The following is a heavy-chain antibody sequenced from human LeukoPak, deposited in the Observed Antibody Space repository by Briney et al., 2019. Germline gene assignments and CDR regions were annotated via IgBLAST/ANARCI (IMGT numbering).Heavy chain of an antibody. J-gene: IGHJ4*02. CDR1: GVTFSSYA. Sequence: GGSLRLSCAASGVTFSSYAMSWVRQAPGKGLEWVSPISGSGGSTYYADSVKGRFTISRDNSKNTLYLQMNSLRAEDTAVYYCAKEVFSDFWSGFGDYWGQGTLVTVSS. CDR2: ISGSGGST. V-gene: IGHV3-23*01. D-gene: IGHD3-3*01. CDR3: AKEVFSDFWSGFGDY.